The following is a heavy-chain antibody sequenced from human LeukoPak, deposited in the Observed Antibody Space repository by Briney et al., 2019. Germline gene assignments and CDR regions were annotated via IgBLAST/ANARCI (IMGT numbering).Heavy chain of an antibody. CDR3: ARIGYSSSSNDY. CDR1: GFTFDDYA. CDR2: ISWNSGSI. V-gene: IGHV3-9*01. J-gene: IGHJ4*02. D-gene: IGHD6-6*01. Sequence: GGSLRLSCAASGFTFDDYAVHWVRQATGKGLEWVSGISWNSGSIGYADSVKGRFTISRDNAKNSLYLQINSLGVEDTAVYYCARIGYSSSSNDYWGQGTLFTVSS.